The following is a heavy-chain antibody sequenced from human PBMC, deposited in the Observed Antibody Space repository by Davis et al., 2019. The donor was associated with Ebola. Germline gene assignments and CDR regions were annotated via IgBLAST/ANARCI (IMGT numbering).Heavy chain of an antibody. CDR1: GYTFIYYY. J-gene: IGHJ4*02. V-gene: IGHV1-2*02. CDR3: ARGGYTWNYVPSPIDY. CDR2: VNPKSGAT. D-gene: IGHD1-7*01. Sequence: ASVKVSCKAFGYTFIYYYINWVRQTPGQGLEWMGRVNPKSGATTYAQRFQGRVTMTRDTSSGTAYMDLGSLKSDDTAVYYCARGGYTWNYVPSPIDYWGQGALVTVSS.